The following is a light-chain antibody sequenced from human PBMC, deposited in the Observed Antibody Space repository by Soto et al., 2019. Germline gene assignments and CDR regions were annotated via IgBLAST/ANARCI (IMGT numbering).Light chain of an antibody. J-gene: IGLJ1*01. CDR3: SSYTTSSTYV. V-gene: IGLV2-14*01. Sequence: QSALTQHASVSGSPGQSITISCTGTSSDVGGYNYVSWYQQHPGKAPKLMIYEVSYRPSGVSNRFSASKSGNTASLTISGLQAEDEADYYCSSYTTSSTYVFGTGTKLTVL. CDR2: EVS. CDR1: SSDVGGYNY.